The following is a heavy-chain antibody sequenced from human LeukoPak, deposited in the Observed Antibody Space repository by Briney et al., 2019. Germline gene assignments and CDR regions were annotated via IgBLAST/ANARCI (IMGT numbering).Heavy chain of an antibody. CDR2: MNPNSGNT. D-gene: IGHD3-22*01. J-gene: IGHJ1*01. CDR3: ARRQETYDSTGYQKPRAEYFQH. Sequence: VSVKVSCKASGYTFTTYDINWVRQATGQGLEWMGWMNPNSGNTGYAQKFQGRVTMTRNTSISTAYMELSSLRSEDTAVYYCARRQETYDSTGYQKPRAEYFQHWGQGTLVTVSS. CDR1: GYTFTTYD. V-gene: IGHV1-8*01.